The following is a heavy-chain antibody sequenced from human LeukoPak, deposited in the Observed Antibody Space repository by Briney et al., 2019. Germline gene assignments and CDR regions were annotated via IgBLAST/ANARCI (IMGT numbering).Heavy chain of an antibody. V-gene: IGHV3-74*01. J-gene: IGHJ4*02. CDR1: GFTFSSYW. CDR3: ARASGWLHPNDY. CDR2: INSDGSST. D-gene: IGHD5-12*01. Sequence: GGSLRLSSSASGFTFSSYWMHWVRQAPGKGLVWVSRINSDGSSTSYADSVKGRFTISRDNAKDTLYLQMNSLRAEDTAVYYCARASGWLHPNDYWGQGTLVTVSS.